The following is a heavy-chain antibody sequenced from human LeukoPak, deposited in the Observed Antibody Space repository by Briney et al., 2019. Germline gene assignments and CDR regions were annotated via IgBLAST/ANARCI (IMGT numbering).Heavy chain of an antibody. CDR1: GFTFSSYA. D-gene: IGHD3-22*01. Sequence: GRSLRLSCAASGFTFSSYAMHWVRQAPGKGLEWVAVISYDGSNKYYADSVKGRFTISRDSSKNTLYLQMNSLRAEDTAVYYCAREITMIVVVPNGAFDIWGQGTMVTVS. CDR2: ISYDGSNK. CDR3: AREITMIVVVPNGAFDI. J-gene: IGHJ3*02. V-gene: IGHV3-30*04.